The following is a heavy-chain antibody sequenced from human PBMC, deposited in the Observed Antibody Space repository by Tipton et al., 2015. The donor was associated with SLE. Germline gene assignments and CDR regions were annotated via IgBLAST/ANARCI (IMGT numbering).Heavy chain of an antibody. CDR2: IYHSGDT. V-gene: IGHV4-4*01. CDR1: GGSISRNNW. J-gene: IGHJ4*02. D-gene: IGHD4-17*01. Sequence: TLSLTCAVFGGSISRNNWWSWVRQPPGKGLEWIGEIYHSGDTNYNPSLKSRVTISLDTSRKQFSLSLNSVTAADTAVYFCARDDPDGDGGGIPGDYWGQGTLVTVS. CDR3: ARDDPDGDGGGIPGDY.